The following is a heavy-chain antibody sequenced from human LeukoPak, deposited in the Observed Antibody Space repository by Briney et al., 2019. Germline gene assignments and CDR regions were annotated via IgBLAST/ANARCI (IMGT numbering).Heavy chain of an antibody. V-gene: IGHV3-49*04. CDR3: AKLLYYYDSSQPY. CDR1: GFTFGDYA. D-gene: IGHD3-22*01. CDR2: IRSKAYGGTT. Sequence: PGGSLRLSCTVSGFTFGDYAMSWVRQAPGKGLEWVGFIRSKAYGGTTEYAASVKGRFTISRDDSKSIAYLQMNSLRAEDTAVYYCAKLLYYYDSSQPYWGQGTLVTVSS. J-gene: IGHJ4*02.